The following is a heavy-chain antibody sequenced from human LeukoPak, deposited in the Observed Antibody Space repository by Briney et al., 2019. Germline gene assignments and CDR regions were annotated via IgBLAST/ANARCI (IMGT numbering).Heavy chain of an antibody. CDR1: GGSNNSSNYF. D-gene: IGHD3-10*01. V-gene: IGHV4-39*01. CDR3: ARRRGITPNWFDP. Sequence: SETLSLTCTVSGGSNNSSNYFCRWIRQPPGKGLEWIGNIYYSGTTYYNPALKSRVTISIDTSKNQFSLKLRSVTAADTAVYYCARRRGITPNWFDPWGQGTLVTVSS. CDR2: IYYSGTT. J-gene: IGHJ5*02.